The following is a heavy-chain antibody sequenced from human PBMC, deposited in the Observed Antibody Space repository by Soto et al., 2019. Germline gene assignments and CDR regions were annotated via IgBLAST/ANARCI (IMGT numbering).Heavy chain of an antibody. V-gene: IGHV3-74*01. D-gene: IGHD3-22*01. CDR1: GFTFSSYW. CDR2: INRDGSST. J-gene: IGHJ4*02. CDR3: VRAKGYDSSGYFSDY. Sequence: EVQLVESGGGLVQPGGSLRLSCAASGFTFSSYWMHWVRQPPGKGLVWVSRINRDGSSTTYADSVKGRFTISRDNAKNTRYLQMNSLRAEDTAVYYCVRAKGYDSSGYFSDYWGQGTLVTVSS.